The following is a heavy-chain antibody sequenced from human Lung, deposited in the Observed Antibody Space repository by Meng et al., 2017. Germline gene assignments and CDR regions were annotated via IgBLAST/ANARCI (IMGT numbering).Heavy chain of an antibody. J-gene: IGHJ4*02. V-gene: IGHV4-39*01. CDR1: GDSIRSRHYY. Sequence: QLQLQESGPGLVKPPETLSLTCTVSGDSIRSRHYYWGWIRQSPGKGLEWIGSMYYSGNIYYNPSLKSRVTISVDTSKNQFSLKVSSVTAADTAVFYCARHKGHSYGYLYFDYWGQGTLVTVSS. D-gene: IGHD5-18*01. CDR2: MYYSGNI. CDR3: ARHKGHSYGYLYFDY.